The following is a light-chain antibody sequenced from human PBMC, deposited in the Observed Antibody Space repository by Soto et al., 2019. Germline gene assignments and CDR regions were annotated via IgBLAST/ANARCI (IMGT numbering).Light chain of an antibody. J-gene: IGLJ2*01. CDR2: DVD. CDR3: SSYTGSSTYVV. Sequence: HSALTQPASVSGSPGQSITISCTGTSSDVGGYNYVSWYQHHPGKAPKLMIYDVDIRPSGVSNRFSGSKSGNTASLTISGLQAEDEADYYCSSYTGSSTYVVFGGGTKLTVL. CDR1: SSDVGGYNY. V-gene: IGLV2-14*03.